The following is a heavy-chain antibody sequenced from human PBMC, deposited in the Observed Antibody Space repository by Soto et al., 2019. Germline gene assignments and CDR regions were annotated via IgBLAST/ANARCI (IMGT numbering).Heavy chain of an antibody. J-gene: IGHJ4*02. CDR3: ARSRNSDYVPQY. V-gene: IGHV4-30-4*01. CDR1: GGSISSGDYY. CDR2: IYYSGTT. D-gene: IGHD4-4*01. Sequence: QVQLQESGPGLVKPSQTLSLTCTVSGGSISSGDYYWSWIRQPPGNGLEWIGYIYYSGTTYYNPSLKSRVTISVDTSKNQFSLRLSSVTAADTAVYYCARSRNSDYVPQYWGQGTLVTVSS.